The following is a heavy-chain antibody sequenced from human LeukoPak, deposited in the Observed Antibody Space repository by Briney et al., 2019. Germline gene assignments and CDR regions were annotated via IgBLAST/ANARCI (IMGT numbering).Heavy chain of an antibody. Sequence: PSETLSLTCAVYGGSFSVYYWSWSRQPPGKGLEWIGEINNIGSTNYNPSLKSRVTISVDTSKNQFSLKLSSVTAADTAVYYCARNWYPAIFGVYFDYWGQGTLVTVSS. CDR2: INNIGST. J-gene: IGHJ4*02. D-gene: IGHD3-3*01. CDR3: ARNWYPAIFGVYFDY. CDR1: GGSFSVYY. V-gene: IGHV4-34*01.